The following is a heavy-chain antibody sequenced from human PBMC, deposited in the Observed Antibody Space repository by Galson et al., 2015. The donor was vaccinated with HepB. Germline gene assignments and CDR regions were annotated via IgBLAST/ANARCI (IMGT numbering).Heavy chain of an antibody. J-gene: IGHJ6*02. CDR3: ARDSRLELHLNNYYSYGMDV. CDR2: VSGYDGSA. V-gene: IGHV1-18*01. D-gene: IGHD1-7*01. Sequence: SVKVSCKASGYDFNKYGLSWVRQAPGQGPEWMGWVSGYDGSANYAPKFQGRVTMTTQKSTGTAFMEMRSLRSGDTAVYYCARDSRLELHLNNYYSYGMDVWGQGTAVIVS. CDR1: GYDFNKYG.